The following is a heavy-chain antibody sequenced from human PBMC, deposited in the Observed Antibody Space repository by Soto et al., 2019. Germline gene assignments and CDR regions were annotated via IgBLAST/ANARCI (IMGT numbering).Heavy chain of an antibody. J-gene: IGHJ4*02. CDR1: GDSISSYY. Sequence: SETLSLTCTVSGDSISSYYWSWIRQPPGKGLEWIGYIYYSGSTNYNPSLKSRVTISVDTSKNQFSLKLSSVTAADTAVYYCARVGGVRDILTGYYSAEGYYFDYWGQGTLVTVSS. CDR2: IYYSGST. V-gene: IGHV4-59*01. CDR3: ARVGGVRDILTGYYSAEGYYFDY. D-gene: IGHD3-9*01.